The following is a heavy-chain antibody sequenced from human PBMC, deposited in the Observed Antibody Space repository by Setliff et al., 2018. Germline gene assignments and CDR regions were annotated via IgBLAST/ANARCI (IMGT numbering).Heavy chain of an antibody. CDR3: AKVKKPLIRGSGFDY. D-gene: IGHD2-8*01. J-gene: IGHJ4*02. Sequence: PRGVLKISCAASGFVFGTYGMHWVRQAPGKGLDWVASVRFDGSYKVYADSVKGRFTISRDNSENTLFLQMTSLRPEDTGIYYCAKVKKPLIRGSGFDYWGRGTLVTVSS. CDR2: VRFDGSYK. CDR1: GFVFGTYG. V-gene: IGHV3-30*02.